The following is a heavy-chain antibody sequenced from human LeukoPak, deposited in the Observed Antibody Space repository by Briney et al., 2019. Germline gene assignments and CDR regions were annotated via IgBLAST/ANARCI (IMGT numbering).Heavy chain of an antibody. D-gene: IGHD4-17*01. CDR1: GYTFTSYG. CDR2: INAYNGNT. V-gene: IGHV1-18*01. J-gene: IGHJ6*02. Sequence: ASVKVSCKASGYTFTSYGISWVRQAPGQGLEWMGWINAYNGNTNYAQKLQGRVTMTTDTSTSTACMELRSLRSDDTAVYYCARARTANYGDYLSAPDGMDVWGQGTTVTVSS. CDR3: ARARTANYGDYLSAPDGMDV.